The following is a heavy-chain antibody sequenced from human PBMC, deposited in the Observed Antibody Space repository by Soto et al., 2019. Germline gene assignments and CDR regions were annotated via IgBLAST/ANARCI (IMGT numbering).Heavy chain of an antibody. CDR3: ASATYYEYYFDY. V-gene: IGHV4-31*03. J-gene: IGHJ4*02. Sequence: QVQLQESGPGLVKPSQTLSLTCTVSGGSVSSGVYYWSWIRQHPGQGLEWIGYIYYSGNTYYNPSLKSRVTISVDTSKNQFSLKLSSMTAADTAVYYCASATYYEYYFDYWCQGTLVTVSS. D-gene: IGHD3-22*01. CDR1: GGSVSSGVYY. CDR2: IYYSGNT.